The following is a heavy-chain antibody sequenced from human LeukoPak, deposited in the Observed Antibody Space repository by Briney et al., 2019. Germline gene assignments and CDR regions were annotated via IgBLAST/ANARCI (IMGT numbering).Heavy chain of an antibody. CDR2: IRNSNTYI. V-gene: IGHV3-21*01. Sequence: GGSLTLSCAASGFTFSSYSMSWVRQAPGKGLEWVSSIRNSNTYIYYADSVKGRFTISRDNAKNSLYLQMNSLRVDDTAVYYCARKFSGSSGLCMDVWGKGTTVTVSS. D-gene: IGHD3-22*01. J-gene: IGHJ6*04. CDR1: GFTFSSYS. CDR3: ARKFSGSSGLCMDV.